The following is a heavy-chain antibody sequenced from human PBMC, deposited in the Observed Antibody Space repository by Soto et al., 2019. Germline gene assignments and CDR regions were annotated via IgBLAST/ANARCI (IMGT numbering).Heavy chain of an antibody. D-gene: IGHD3-22*01. Sequence: ASVKVSCKASGYTFSDYYIHWVRQAPGQGLEWMGWINPDTGGTDYKQKFQGWVTMTRNTSISTAYMELSSLKSDDTAVYYCARGLRDSSGKEYFQHWGQGTLVTVSS. CDR2: INPDTGGT. CDR1: GYTFSDYY. J-gene: IGHJ1*01. CDR3: ARGLRDSSGKEYFQH. V-gene: IGHV1-2*04.